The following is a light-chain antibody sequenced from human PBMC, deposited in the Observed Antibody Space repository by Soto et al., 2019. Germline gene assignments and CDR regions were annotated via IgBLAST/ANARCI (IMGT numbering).Light chain of an antibody. CDR1: QTISSW. Sequence: DIQMTQSPSTLSGSVGDRVTITCRASQTISSWLAWYQQKPGKAPKLLIYKASTLKSGVPSRFSDSGSGTEFTLTISSLQPDDFATYYCQQYNSYWTFGQGTKVDI. J-gene: IGKJ1*01. CDR2: KAS. V-gene: IGKV1-5*03. CDR3: QQYNSYWT.